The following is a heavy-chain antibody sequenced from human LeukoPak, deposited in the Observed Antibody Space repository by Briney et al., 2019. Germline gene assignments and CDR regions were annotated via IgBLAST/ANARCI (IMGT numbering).Heavy chain of an antibody. CDR3: ARSLPGIVAPVYYMDV. Sequence: ASVTVSCKASGYTFTSYAMNWVRQAPGQGLEWMGWINTNTGNPTYAQGFTGRFVFSLDTSVSTAYLQISSLKAEDTAVYYCARSLPGIVAPVYYMDVWGKGTTVTVSS. V-gene: IGHV7-4-1*02. J-gene: IGHJ6*03. CDR2: INTNTGNP. D-gene: IGHD5-12*01. CDR1: GYTFTSYA.